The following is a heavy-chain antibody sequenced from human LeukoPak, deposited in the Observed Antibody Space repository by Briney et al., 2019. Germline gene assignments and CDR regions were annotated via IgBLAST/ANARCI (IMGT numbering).Heavy chain of an antibody. Sequence: ASVKVSCKTSAYTFIDFYMHWVRQAPGQGLEWMGWINPNSGATNYAQKFQGRVTMTRDTSISTTYMDLGSLGSDDTAVYYRARDGEYGTGSYYRGCFDYWGQGTLVTVSS. CDR1: AYTFIDFY. CDR2: INPNSGAT. V-gene: IGHV1-2*02. J-gene: IGHJ4*02. CDR3: ARDGEYGTGSYYRGCFDY. D-gene: IGHD3-10*01.